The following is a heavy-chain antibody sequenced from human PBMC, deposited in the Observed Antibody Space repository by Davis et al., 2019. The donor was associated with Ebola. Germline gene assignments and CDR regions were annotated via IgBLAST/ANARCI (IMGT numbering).Heavy chain of an antibody. J-gene: IGHJ6*02. V-gene: IGHV3-13*01. Sequence: GESLKISCAASGFTFSSYDMHWVRQATGKGLEWVSAIGTAGDTYYPGSVKGRFTISRENAKNSLYLQMNSLRAEDTAVYYCARAGPAAGNYYYYGMDVWGQGTTVTVSS. CDR2: IGTAGDT. CDR1: GFTFSSYD. CDR3: ARAGPAAGNYYYYGMDV. D-gene: IGHD6-13*01.